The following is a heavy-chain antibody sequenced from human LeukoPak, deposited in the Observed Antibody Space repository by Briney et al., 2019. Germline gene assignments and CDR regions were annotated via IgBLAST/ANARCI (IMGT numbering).Heavy chain of an antibody. CDR3: ARGRLRVVYEV. CDR2: INHSGST. D-gene: IGHD2-8*02. J-gene: IGHJ6*04. V-gene: IGHV4-34*01. CDR1: GGSLSGYY. Sequence: SETLSLTCAVYGGSLSGYYWSWIRQPPGKGLEWVGEINHSGSTNYNPSLKSRVTISVDTSNNQFSLKLSSVTAADTAVYYCARGRLRVVYEVWGKGTTVTVSS.